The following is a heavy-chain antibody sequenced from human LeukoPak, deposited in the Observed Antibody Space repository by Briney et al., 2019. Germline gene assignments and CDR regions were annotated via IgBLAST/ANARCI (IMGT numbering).Heavy chain of an antibody. CDR2: ISSSSSYI. J-gene: IGHJ6*03. CDR3: ARDGSADDADYYDYYMDV. D-gene: IGHD3-16*01. CDR1: GFTFRTYS. Sequence: GGSLRLSCAAPGFTFRTYSVTWVRQAPGKGLEWVASISSSSSYINYADSVKGRFTISRDNAENSLYLQMNSLRAEDTAVYYCARDGSADDADYYDYYMDVWGKGTTVTVSS. V-gene: IGHV3-21*01.